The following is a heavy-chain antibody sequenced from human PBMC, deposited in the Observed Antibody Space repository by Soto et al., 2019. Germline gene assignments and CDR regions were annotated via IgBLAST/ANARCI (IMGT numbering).Heavy chain of an antibody. CDR2: IYYSGST. CDR3: ARTGLGGYSYGKDLYYFDY. D-gene: IGHD5-18*01. J-gene: IGHJ4*02. Sequence: ETLSLTCTVSGGSISSYYWSWIRQPPGKGLEWIGYIYYSGSTNYNPSLKSRVTISVDTSKNQFSLKLSSVTAADTAVYYCARTGLGGYSYGKDLYYFDYWGQGTLVTVSS. CDR1: GGSISSYY. V-gene: IGHV4-59*01.